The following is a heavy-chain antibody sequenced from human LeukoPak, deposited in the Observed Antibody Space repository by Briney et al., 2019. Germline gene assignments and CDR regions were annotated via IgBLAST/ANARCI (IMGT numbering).Heavy chain of an antibody. D-gene: IGHD2-15*01. J-gene: IGHJ4*02. CDR3: ARRDRGIVGGGFDY. CDR1: GGSISSSSYY. CDR2: IYYSGST. V-gene: IGHV4-39*07. Sequence: SETLSLTCTVSGGSISSSSYYWGWIRQPPGKGLEWIGSIYYSGSTYYNPSLKSRVTISVDESKNQFSLKLSSVTAADTAVYYCARRDRGIVGGGFDYWGQGTLVTVSS.